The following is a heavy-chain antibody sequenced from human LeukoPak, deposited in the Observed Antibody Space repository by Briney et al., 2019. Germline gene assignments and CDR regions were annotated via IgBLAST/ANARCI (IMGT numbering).Heavy chain of an antibody. CDR2: TRNRANSYTT. Sequence: PGGSLRLSCAASGFTFSDHYMDWVRQAPGKGLEWVGRTRNRANSYTTEYAASVKGRFTISSDDSKNSLYLQMNSLKTEDTAVYYCTTDNLGVYDSSGYLPFDYWGQGTLVTVSS. D-gene: IGHD3-22*01. CDR1: GFTFSDHY. V-gene: IGHV3-72*01. J-gene: IGHJ4*02. CDR3: TTDNLGVYDSSGYLPFDY.